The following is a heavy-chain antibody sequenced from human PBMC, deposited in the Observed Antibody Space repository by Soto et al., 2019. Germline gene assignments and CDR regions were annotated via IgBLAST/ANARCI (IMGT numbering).Heavy chain of an antibody. V-gene: IGHV3-23*01. Sequence: EVQLLESGGGWVQPGGSLRLSCAASGFTFDTYAMAWVRHTPGKGLEWVSTVSHGGGHTYYADSVRGRFTISRDNSKNMICLQMNSLRAEDTAIYYCAKYGVGRWLANYWYFDLWGRGTLVSFSS. CDR1: GFTFDTYA. D-gene: IGHD6-19*01. J-gene: IGHJ2*01. CDR3: AKYGVGRWLANYWYFDL. CDR2: VSHGGGHT.